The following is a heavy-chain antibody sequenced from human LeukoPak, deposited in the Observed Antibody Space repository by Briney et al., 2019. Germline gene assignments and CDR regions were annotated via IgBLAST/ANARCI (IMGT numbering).Heavy chain of an antibody. Sequence: QPGGSLRLSCAASGFTFGSYEMNWVRQAPGKGLEWIAYLSSSGSAFSYADSVKGRFTIARDNAKNSVYLEMNSLRADDTAVYYCARSARLMKGVVEVTALDDWGQGTLVTVSS. CDR2: LSSSGSAF. V-gene: IGHV3-48*03. CDR3: ARSARLMKGVVEVTALDD. CDR1: GFTFGSYE. D-gene: IGHD3-3*01. J-gene: IGHJ4*02.